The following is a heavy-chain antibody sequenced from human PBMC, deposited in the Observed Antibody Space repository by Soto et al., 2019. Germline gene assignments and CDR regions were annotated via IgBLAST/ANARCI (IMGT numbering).Heavy chain of an antibody. CDR1: GGTFSSYT. Sequence: QVQLVQSGAEVKKPGSSVKVSCKASGGTFSSYTISWVRQAPGQGLEWMGRIIPILGIANYAQKFQGRVTITADKSTSTAYRERSSLRSEDTAVYYCARVGNRYWGEGGVYFDYWGQGTLVTVSS. CDR3: ARVGNRYWGEGGVYFDY. D-gene: IGHD2-8*02. J-gene: IGHJ4*02. V-gene: IGHV1-69*02. CDR2: IIPILGIA.